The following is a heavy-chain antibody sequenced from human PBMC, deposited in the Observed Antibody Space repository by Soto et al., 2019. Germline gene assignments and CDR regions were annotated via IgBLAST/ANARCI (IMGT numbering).Heavy chain of an antibody. CDR2: IDTPSGYI. V-gene: IGHV3-21*01. D-gene: IGHD3-9*01. CDR1: GFTFNDFS. CDR3: VLDIGLYFRSGYMDV. J-gene: IGHJ6*03. Sequence: EVQLVESGGGLVKPGESLRLSCAASGFTFNDFSMNWVRQAAGRGPEWVSSIDTPSGYIYYAASVKGRFTISRDNAKNSMYLQMYSLRADDTAVYHCVLDIGLYFRSGYMDVWGRGSTVTVTS.